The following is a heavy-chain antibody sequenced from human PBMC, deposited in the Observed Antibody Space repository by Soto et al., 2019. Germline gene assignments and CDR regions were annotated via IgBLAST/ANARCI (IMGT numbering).Heavy chain of an antibody. CDR2: INSDGSST. J-gene: IGHJ6*03. V-gene: IGHV3-74*01. D-gene: IGHD4-17*01. Sequence: GGSLRLSCAASGFTFSSYWMHWVRQAPGKGLVWVSRINSDGSSTSYADSVKGRFTISRDNAKNTLYLQMNSLRAEDTAVYYCARGVRAVKLRFKYYYMDVWGKGTTVTVSS. CDR3: ARGVRAVKLRFKYYYMDV. CDR1: GFTFSSYW.